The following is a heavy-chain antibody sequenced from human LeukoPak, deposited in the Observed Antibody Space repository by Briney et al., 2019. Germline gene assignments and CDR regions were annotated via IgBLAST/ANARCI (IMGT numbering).Heavy chain of an antibody. J-gene: IGHJ4*02. CDR3: ARAYCSGGSCYSLGY. CDR2: ISSSSSYI. D-gene: IGHD2-15*01. V-gene: IGHV3-21*01. Sequence: GGSLRLSCAASGFTFSSYSMNWVRQAPGKGLEWVSSISSSSSYIYYADSVKGRFTISRDNAKNSLYLQMNSLRAEDTAVYYCARAYCSGGSCYSLGYWGQGTLVTVSS. CDR1: GFTFSSYS.